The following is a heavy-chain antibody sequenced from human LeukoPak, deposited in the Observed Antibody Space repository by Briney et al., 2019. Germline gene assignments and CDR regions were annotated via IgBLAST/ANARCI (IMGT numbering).Heavy chain of an antibody. D-gene: IGHD3-16*02. V-gene: IGHV3-48*02. CDR2: ISSSSSTI. CDR3: ASNYDYVCGSYRFDY. Sequence: GGSLRLSCAASGFTFSSYSMNWVRQAPGKGLEWVSYISSSSSTIYYADSVKGRFTISRDNAKNSLYLQMNSLRDEDTAVYSCASNYDYVCGSYRFDYWGQGTLVTVSS. J-gene: IGHJ4*02. CDR1: GFTFSSYS.